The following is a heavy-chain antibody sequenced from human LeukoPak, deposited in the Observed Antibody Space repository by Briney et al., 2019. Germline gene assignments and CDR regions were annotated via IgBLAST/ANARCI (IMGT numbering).Heavy chain of an antibody. D-gene: IGHD1-26*01. V-gene: IGHV4-39*01. Sequence: SETLSLTCTVSGGSISSSSYYWGWIRQPPGKGLEWIGSIYYSGSTYYNPSLKSRVTISVDTSKNQCSLKLSSVTAEDTAVYYCASWGFSGSYYKNYWGQGTLVTVSS. CDR2: IYYSGST. CDR1: GGSISSSSYY. J-gene: IGHJ4*02. CDR3: ASWGFSGSYYKNY.